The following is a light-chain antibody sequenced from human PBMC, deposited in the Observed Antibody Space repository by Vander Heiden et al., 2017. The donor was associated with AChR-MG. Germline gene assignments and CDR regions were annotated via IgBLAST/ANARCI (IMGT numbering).Light chain of an antibody. J-gene: IGLJ3*02. CDR2: QDR. V-gene: IGLV3-1*01. CDR1: RLGITY. CDR3: QAWDSSIWV. Sequence: SYELTQPPSVSVSPGQTAIITCSGDRLGITYVAWYQQRPGQSPRLVIHQDRHRPSGIPERFSGSNAGSTATLTISGTQALDEGDYYCQAWDSSIWVFGGGTKLTVL.